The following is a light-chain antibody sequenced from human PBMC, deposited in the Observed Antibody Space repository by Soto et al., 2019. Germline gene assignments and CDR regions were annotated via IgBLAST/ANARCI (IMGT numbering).Light chain of an antibody. J-gene: IGKJ5*01. CDR1: QGINSA. CDR2: AGS. Sequence: AIRLTQSPSPLFPSLGARVTIICRASQGINSALAWYQQKPGKGPKLLIYAGSSLESGVPSRFSGSGSGTDFTLTISSLQPADFATYYCQQFNSYPITFGQGTRLEIK. V-gene: IGKV1-13*02. CDR3: QQFNSYPIT.